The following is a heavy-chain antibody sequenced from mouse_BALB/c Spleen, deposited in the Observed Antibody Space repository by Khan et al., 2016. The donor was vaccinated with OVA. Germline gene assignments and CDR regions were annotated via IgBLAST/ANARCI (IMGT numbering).Heavy chain of an antibody. CDR2: INPSNGYT. V-gene: IGHV1-4*01. J-gene: IGHJ4*01. CDR3: ARDFHYQGSRGALDY. CDR1: GYTFTSYS. D-gene: IGHD1-1*01. Sequence: QVQLQQSGAELARPGASVKMSCKASGYTFTSYSMHWIKQRPGQGLEWIGNINPSNGYTNHNQKFRDKATLTADKSSSTAYMQLSSLTAEDSAVYYGARDFHYQGSRGALDYWGQGTSVTVSS.